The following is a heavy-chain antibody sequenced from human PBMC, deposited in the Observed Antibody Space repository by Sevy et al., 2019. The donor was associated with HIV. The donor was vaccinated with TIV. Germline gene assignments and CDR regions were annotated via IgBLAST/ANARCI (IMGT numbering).Heavy chain of an antibody. D-gene: IGHD2-15*01. J-gene: IGHJ3*01. CDR2: IFPGDSQT. CDR3: ARGGQLSLDAFDL. CDR1: GYNFISHW. Sequence: GESLKISCEASGYNFISHWIGWVRQRPGKGLDWMGMIFPGDSQTRDSPTLEGQVTISVDKSITAAHLQWSALKDSDTAIYYCARGGQLSLDAFDLWGPGTMVTVSS. V-gene: IGHV5-51*01.